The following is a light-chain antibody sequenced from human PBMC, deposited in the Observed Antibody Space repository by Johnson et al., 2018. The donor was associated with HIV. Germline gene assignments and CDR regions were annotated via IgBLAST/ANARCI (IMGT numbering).Light chain of an antibody. CDR3: GSWDSSLSALYV. Sequence: HSVLTQPPSVSAAPGQKVTISCSGSSSTIGNNYVSWYQQFPVTAPKLLIYETNKRPSGIPDRFSGSKSGTSATLGITGLQTGDEADYYCGSWDSSLSALYVFGTGTKVAVL. CDR2: ETN. J-gene: IGLJ1*01. CDR1: SSTIGNNY. V-gene: IGLV1-51*02.